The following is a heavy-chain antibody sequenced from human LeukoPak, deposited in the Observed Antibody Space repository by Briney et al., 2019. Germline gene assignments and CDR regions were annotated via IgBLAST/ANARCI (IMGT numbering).Heavy chain of an antibody. Sequence: SETLSLTCTVSGGSISDYWSWIRQAPGKGLEWIGHMSYSGSTNYNPSLRSRVTMSLDTSKNQFSLKLSSVTAADTAVYYCARGRTGYYDSSGYYFDYWGQGTLVTVSS. CDR1: GGSISDY. J-gene: IGHJ4*02. V-gene: IGHV4-59*12. D-gene: IGHD3-22*01. CDR2: MSYSGST. CDR3: ARGRTGYYDSSGYYFDY.